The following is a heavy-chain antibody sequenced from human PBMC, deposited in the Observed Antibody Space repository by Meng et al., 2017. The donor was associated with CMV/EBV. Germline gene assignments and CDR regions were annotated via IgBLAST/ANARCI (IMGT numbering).Heavy chain of an antibody. CDR2: IYTSGST. V-gene: IGHV4-4*07. J-gene: IGHJ5*02. Sequence: SETLSLTCTVSGGSISSYYWSWIRQPAGKGLEWIGRIYTSGSTNYNPSLKSRVTISVDTSKNQFSLKLSSVTAADTAVYYCARFKYCSSTSCYLRNWFDPWGQGTLVAVSS. CDR1: GGSISSYY. CDR3: ARFKYCSSTSCYLRNWFDP. D-gene: IGHD2-2*01.